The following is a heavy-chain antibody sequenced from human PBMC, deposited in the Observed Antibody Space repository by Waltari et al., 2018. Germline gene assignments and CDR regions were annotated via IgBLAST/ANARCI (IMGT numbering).Heavy chain of an antibody. CDR1: GGSISSYY. CDR2: IYYSGST. D-gene: IGHD3-10*01. V-gene: IGHV4-59*01. CDR3: ARYLLTGSYYKTFDY. J-gene: IGHJ4*02. Sequence: QVQLQESGPGLVKPSETLSLTCTVSGGSISSYYWSWIRQPPGKGLEWIGYIYYSGSTNYNPSLKSRVTISVDTSKNQFSLKLSSVTAADTAVYYCARYLLTGSYYKTFDYWGQGTLVTVSS.